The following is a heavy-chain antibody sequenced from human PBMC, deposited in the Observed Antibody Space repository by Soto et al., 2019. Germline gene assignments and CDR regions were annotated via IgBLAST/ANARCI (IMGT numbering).Heavy chain of an antibody. J-gene: IGHJ6*02. CDR1: GGSISSGGYD. CDR2: ISYSGST. Sequence: PSETLSLTCTVSGGSISSGGYDWNWIRQHPGRDLEWIGYISYSGSTNHNQSLKSRVTISVDTSKNQYSLKLSSLTAADTAVYYCAREPLRGYSSGTYYLDVWGQGTTVT. CDR3: AREPLRGYSSGTYYLDV. D-gene: IGHD5-18*01. V-gene: IGHV4-31*03.